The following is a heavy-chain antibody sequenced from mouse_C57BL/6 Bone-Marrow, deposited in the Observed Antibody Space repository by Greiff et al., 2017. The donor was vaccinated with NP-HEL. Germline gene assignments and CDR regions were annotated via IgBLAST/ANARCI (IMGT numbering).Heavy chain of an antibody. Sequence: EVMLVESEGGLVQPGSSMKLSCTASGFTFSDYYMAWVRQVPEKGLEWVANINYDGSSTYYPDSLKSRFIISRDNAKNILYLQMSSLKSEDTDTYYCARDARRGSSYGWYFDVWGTGTTVTVSS. J-gene: IGHJ1*03. CDR3: ARDARRGSSYGWYFDV. CDR1: GFTFSDYY. CDR2: INYDGSST. D-gene: IGHD1-1*01. V-gene: IGHV5-16*01.